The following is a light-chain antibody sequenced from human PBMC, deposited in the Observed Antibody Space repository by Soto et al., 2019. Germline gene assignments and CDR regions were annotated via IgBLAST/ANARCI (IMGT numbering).Light chain of an antibody. V-gene: IGLV2-14*01. CDR3: SSFTSSITPHVV. Sequence: QSALTQPASVSGSPGQSITISCTGTSSDVGGYNYVSWYRQHPGKVPKLILYEVSYRPSGVSDRFSASKSGNTASLTISGLQAEDEADYYCSSFTSSITPHVVFGGGTKVTVL. J-gene: IGLJ2*01. CDR2: EVS. CDR1: SSDVGGYNY.